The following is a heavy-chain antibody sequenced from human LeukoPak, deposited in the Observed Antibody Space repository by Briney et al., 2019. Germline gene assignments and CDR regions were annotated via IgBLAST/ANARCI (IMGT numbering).Heavy chain of an antibody. D-gene: IGHD3-22*01. CDR1: GFTFSSYS. CDR2: ISSSSSYI. V-gene: IGHV3-21*01. CDR3: ARDPGIYDSSGPNDY. J-gene: IGHJ4*02. Sequence: PGGSLRLSCAASGFTFSSYSMNWVRQAPGKGLEWVSSISSSSSYIYYADSVKGRFTISRDNAKNSLSLQMNSLRAEDTAVYYCARDPGIYDSSGPNDYWGQGTLVTVSS.